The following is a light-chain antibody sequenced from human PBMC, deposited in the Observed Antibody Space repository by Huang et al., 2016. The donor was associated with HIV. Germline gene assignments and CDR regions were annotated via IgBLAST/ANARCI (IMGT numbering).Light chain of an antibody. Sequence: DIQMTQSPASLSASVGDRVTITCRASESINEFLNWYQQKPGKAPSILISDASSLHRGVPSRCSGIGSGTDFTLTINSLQPDDFATYYCQQSYSKPLTFGPGTKVDVK. CDR3: QQSYSKPLT. CDR2: DAS. J-gene: IGKJ3*01. V-gene: IGKV1-39*01. CDR1: ESINEF.